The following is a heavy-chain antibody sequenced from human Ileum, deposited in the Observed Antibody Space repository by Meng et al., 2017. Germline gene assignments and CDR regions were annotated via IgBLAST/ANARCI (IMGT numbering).Heavy chain of an antibody. J-gene: IGHJ4*02. CDR3: GRDSYGDYPPII. D-gene: IGHD4-17*01. CDR2: ISSRSSDI. V-gene: IGHV3-21*01. CDR1: GFSFSTFT. Sequence: VLLVGSGGGLVKPGGSLRLSCAASGFSFSTFTMNWVRQAPGKGLEWVSSISSRSSDIYYADSVRGRFTISRDNAKNSLFLQIHSLRAEDTAVYYCGRDSYGDYPPIIGGQGTLVTVSS.